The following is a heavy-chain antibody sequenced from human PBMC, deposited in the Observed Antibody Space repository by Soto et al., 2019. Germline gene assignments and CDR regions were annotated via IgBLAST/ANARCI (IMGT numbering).Heavy chain of an antibody. CDR2: IYYSGST. J-gene: IGHJ4*02. Sequence: SETLSLTCTVSGGSISSYYWSWIRQPPGKGLEWIGYIYYSGSTNYNPSLKSRVTISVDTSKNQFSLKLSSVTAADTAVYYCARESSSLKFFEYWGQGTLVTVSS. V-gene: IGHV4-59*01. CDR1: GGSISSYY. CDR3: ARESSSLKFFEY. D-gene: IGHD3-9*01.